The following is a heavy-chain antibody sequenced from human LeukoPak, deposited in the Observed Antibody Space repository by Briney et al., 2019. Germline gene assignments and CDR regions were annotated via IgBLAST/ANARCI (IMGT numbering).Heavy chain of an antibody. D-gene: IGHD6-13*01. CDR2: IIPIFGTA. Sequence: SVKVSCKASGGTFSSYAISWVRQAPGQGLEWMGRIIPIFGTANYARKFQGRVTITTDESTSTAYMELSSLRSEDTAVYYCARCSSSWYGNWFDPWGQGTLVTVSS. V-gene: IGHV1-69*05. CDR3: ARCSSSWYGNWFDP. J-gene: IGHJ5*02. CDR1: GGTFSSYA.